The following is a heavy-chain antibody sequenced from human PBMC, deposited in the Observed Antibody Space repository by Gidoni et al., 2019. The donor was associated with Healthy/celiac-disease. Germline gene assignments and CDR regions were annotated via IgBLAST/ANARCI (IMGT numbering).Heavy chain of an antibody. CDR1: GGSISSSSYY. V-gene: IGHV4-39*01. CDR2: IYYSGSP. J-gene: IGHJ4*02. CDR3: ARSVVGALYYFDY. Sequence: QLQLQESGPGLVKPSETLSLTCTVSGGSISSSSYYWGWIRPPPGKGLEWIGSIYYSGSPYYNPSLKRRVTISVDTSKNQFSLKLSSVTAADTAVYYCARSVVGALYYFDYWGQGTLVTVSS. D-gene: IGHD1-26*01.